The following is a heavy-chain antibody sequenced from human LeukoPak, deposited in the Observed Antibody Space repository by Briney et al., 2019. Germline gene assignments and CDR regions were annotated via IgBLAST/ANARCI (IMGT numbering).Heavy chain of an antibody. Sequence: SETLSLTCAVSGGSITSSDWWSWVRQPPGKGLEWIGEIYHSGITHYNPSLKSRLTISVDKSKNQFSLKLSSVTAADTAVYYCARIHCDSISCFYLDYWGQGSLVTVSS. V-gene: IGHV4-4*02. D-gene: IGHD2-2*01. CDR2: IYHSGIT. CDR1: GGSITSSDW. CDR3: ARIHCDSISCFYLDY. J-gene: IGHJ4*02.